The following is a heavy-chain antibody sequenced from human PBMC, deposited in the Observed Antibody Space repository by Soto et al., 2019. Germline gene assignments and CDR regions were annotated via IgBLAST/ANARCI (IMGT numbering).Heavy chain of an antibody. CDR1: GGSFSGYY. CDR2: INHSGST. CDR3: ARPDRIAARNWDWFDP. Sequence: SETLSLTCAVYGGSFSGYYWSWIRQPPGKGLEWIGEINHSGSTNYNPSLKSRVTITVDTSKNQFSLKLSSVTAADTAVYYCARPDRIAARNWDWFDPWGQGTLVTVSS. D-gene: IGHD6-6*01. V-gene: IGHV4-34*01. J-gene: IGHJ5*02.